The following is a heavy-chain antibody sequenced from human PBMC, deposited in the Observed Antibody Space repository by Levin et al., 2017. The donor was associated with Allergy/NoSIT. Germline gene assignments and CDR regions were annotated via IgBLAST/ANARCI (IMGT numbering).Heavy chain of an antibody. CDR2: IYHSGST. CDR1: GGSISSSNW. Sequence: SCAVSGGSISSSNWWSWVRQPPGKGLEWIGEIYHSGSTNYNPSLKSRVTISVDKSKNQFSLKLSSVTAADTAVYYCASTNYYGSGSYPWGQGTLVTVSS. D-gene: IGHD3-10*01. CDR3: ASTNYYGSGSYP. J-gene: IGHJ5*02. V-gene: IGHV4-4*02.